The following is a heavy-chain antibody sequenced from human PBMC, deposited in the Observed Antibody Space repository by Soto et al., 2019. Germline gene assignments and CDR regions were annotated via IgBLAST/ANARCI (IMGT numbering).Heavy chain of an antibody. CDR1: GGSISSYY. J-gene: IGHJ4*02. V-gene: IGHV4-59*01. CDR3: ARLGGGSGDDY. CDR2: IYYSGST. Sequence: QVQLQESGPGLVKPSETLSLTCTVSGGSISSYYWSWIRQPPGKGLEWIGYIYYSGSTNYNPSLKSRVTISVDTSKNQFSLKLSSVTAADTAVYYCARLGGGSGDDYWGQGTLVTVSS. D-gene: IGHD6-19*01.